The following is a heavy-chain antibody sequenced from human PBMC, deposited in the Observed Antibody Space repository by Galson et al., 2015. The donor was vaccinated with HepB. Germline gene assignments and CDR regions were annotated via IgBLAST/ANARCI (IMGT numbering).Heavy chain of an antibody. J-gene: IGHJ4*02. Sequence: SVKVSCKASGGTFSSYTISWVRQAPGQGLEWMGRIIPILGIANYAQKFQGRVTITADKSTSTAYMELSSLRSEDTAVYYCARVDTARRYLLFDYWGQGTLVTVSS. CDR3: ARVDTARRYLLFDY. CDR2: IIPILGIA. D-gene: IGHD5-18*01. V-gene: IGHV1-69*02. CDR1: GGTFSSYT.